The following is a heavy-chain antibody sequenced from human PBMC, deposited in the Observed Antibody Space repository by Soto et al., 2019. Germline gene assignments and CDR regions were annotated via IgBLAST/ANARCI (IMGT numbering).Heavy chain of an antibody. Sequence: ASVKVSCKASGYTFTSYGISWVRQAPGQGLEWMGWISAYNGNTNYAQKLQGRVTMTTDTSTSTAYMELRSLRSDDTAVYYCARAIVVVPAAHLYYYYGMDVWGQGTTVTVSS. CDR2: ISAYNGNT. J-gene: IGHJ6*02. CDR3: ARAIVVVPAAHLYYYYGMDV. D-gene: IGHD2-2*01. V-gene: IGHV1-18*01. CDR1: GYTFTSYG.